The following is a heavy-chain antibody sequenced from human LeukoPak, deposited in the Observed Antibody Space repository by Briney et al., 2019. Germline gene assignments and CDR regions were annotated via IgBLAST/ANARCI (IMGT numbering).Heavy chain of an antibody. J-gene: IGHJ5*02. V-gene: IGHV4-39*01. CDR1: GVSISSTSYC. CDR3: AQSLGASTWFGNWFDP. CDR2: IYYSGRT. Sequence: SETLSLTCTVSGVSISSTSYCWGWIRQPPGKGLEWIGSIYYSGRTYYNPSLKSRLTISVDTPKNQFSLKLSSVTAADTAVYYCAQSLGASTWFGNWFDPWGQGTLVTVSS. D-gene: IGHD3-10*01.